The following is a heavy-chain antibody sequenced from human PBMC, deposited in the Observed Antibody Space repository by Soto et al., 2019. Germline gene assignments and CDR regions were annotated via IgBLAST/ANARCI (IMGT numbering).Heavy chain of an antibody. CDR2: IIPIFGTA. CDR3: ARPIGYSGYDPPYYYYYGMDV. CDR1: GGTFSSYA. V-gene: IGHV1-69*13. D-gene: IGHD5-12*01. Sequence: SVKVSCKASGGTFSSYAISWVRQAPGQGLEWMGGIIPIFGTADYAQKFQGRVTITADESTSTAYMELGSLRSEDTAVYYCARPIGYSGYDPPYYYYYGMDVWGQGTTVTVSS. J-gene: IGHJ6*02.